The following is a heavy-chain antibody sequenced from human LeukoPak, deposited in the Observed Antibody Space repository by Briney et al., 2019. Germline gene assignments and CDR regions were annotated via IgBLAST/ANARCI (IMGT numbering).Heavy chain of an antibody. CDR2: VGAAGET. Sequence: GGSLRLSCAASGFIFSSLDMHWVRQATGRGLEWVSAVGAAGETYYAGSVKGRFTISRGNAKDSLYLHMSSLRAGDTAVYYCAGSRRGYKPSGFVYFYGMDFWGQGTTVTVSS. J-gene: IGHJ6*02. CDR3: AGSRRGYKPSGFVYFYGMDF. V-gene: IGHV3-13*01. D-gene: IGHD5-18*01. CDR1: GFIFSSLD.